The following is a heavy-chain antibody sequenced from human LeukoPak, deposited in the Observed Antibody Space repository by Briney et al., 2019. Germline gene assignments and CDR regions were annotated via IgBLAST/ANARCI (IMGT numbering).Heavy chain of an antibody. CDR3: ARLGAKYYYDSSGHFDY. CDR1: GFTFSDYY. D-gene: IGHD3-22*01. Sequence: GGSLRLSCAASGFTFSDYYMSWIRQAPGKGLEWVSYISSSGSTIYYADPVKGRFTISRDNAKNSLYLQMNSLRAEDTAVYYCARLGAKYYYDSSGHFDYWGQGTLVTVSS. J-gene: IGHJ4*02. CDR2: ISSSGSTI. V-gene: IGHV3-11*01.